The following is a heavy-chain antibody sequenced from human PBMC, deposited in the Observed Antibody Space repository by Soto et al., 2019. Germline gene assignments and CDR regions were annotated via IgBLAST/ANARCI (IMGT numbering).Heavy chain of an antibody. D-gene: IGHD2-2*01. CDR3: ARLHGYCISSSCHGHYAMDV. J-gene: IGHJ6*02. CDR1: SASSGSSSCT. Sequence: SVTLSLSCTVSSASSGSSSCTRGFIRQPPGKGLEWIGSIYYSGTTYYNPSLNSRVTVSVDTSKNQFSLKVTSVTAADTAVYYCARLHGYCISSSCHGHYAMDVWGQGTTVTVSS. V-gene: IGHV4-39*01. CDR2: IYYSGTT.